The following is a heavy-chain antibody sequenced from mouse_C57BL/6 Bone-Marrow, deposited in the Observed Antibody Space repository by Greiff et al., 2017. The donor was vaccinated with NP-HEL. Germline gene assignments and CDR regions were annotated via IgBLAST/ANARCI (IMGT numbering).Heavy chain of an antibody. V-gene: IGHV7-3*01. CDR3: ASLIYYGNYSRYFDV. D-gene: IGHD2-1*01. CDR1: GFTFTDYY. Sequence: DVKLVESGGGLVQPGGSLSLSCAASGFTFTDYYMSWVRQPPGKALEWLGFIRNKANGYTTEYSASVKGRFTISRDNSQSILYLQMNALRAEDSATYYGASLIYYGNYSRYFDVWGTGTTVTVSS. J-gene: IGHJ1*03. CDR2: IRNKANGYTT.